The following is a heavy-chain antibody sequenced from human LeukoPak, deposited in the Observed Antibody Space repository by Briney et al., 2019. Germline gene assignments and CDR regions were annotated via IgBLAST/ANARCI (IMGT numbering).Heavy chain of an antibody. CDR2: MNHGGDKT. D-gene: IGHD1-26*01. CDR3: AKKLLGMGARSDAFDV. CDR1: GFTASSHA. V-gene: IGHV3-23*01. J-gene: IGHJ3*01. Sequence: GGSLRLSCAASGFTASSHAMSWVRQAPGKGPEWVSVMNHGGDKTYYADSVKGRFTISRDTSENTLYLYMNSLRVDDTAVYYCAKKLLGMGARSDAFDVWGQGTMVTASS.